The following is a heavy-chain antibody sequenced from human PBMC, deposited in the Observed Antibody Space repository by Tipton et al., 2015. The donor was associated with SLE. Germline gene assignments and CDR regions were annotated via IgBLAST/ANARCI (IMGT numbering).Heavy chain of an antibody. V-gene: IGHV1-46*01. J-gene: IGHJ4*02. CDR3: ARGSSGYYNY. CDR1: GYSFTSNY. Sequence: QSGAEVKKPGASVKVSCKASGYSFTSNYLHWVRQAPGQGLEWMGIINPSGAGTSYAQKFQGRVTITADESTSTAYMELSSLRSEDTAVYYCARGSSGYYNYWGQGTLVTVSS. D-gene: IGHD3-22*01. CDR2: INPSGAGT.